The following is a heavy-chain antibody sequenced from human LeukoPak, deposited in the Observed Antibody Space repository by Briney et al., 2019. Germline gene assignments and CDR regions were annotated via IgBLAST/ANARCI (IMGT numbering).Heavy chain of an antibody. V-gene: IGHV4-31*03. CDR1: GGSISSGGFY. CDR3: ARGTTDGYSYGRFDY. Sequence: SETLSLTCTVSGGSISSGGFYWSWVRQHPGKGLEWLGYIYYSGTTYYNPSLKSRVTFSVDTSKNQFSLKLNPVTAADTALYYCARGTTDGYSYGRFDYWGQGTLVTVSS. J-gene: IGHJ4*02. CDR2: IYYSGTT. D-gene: IGHD5-18*01.